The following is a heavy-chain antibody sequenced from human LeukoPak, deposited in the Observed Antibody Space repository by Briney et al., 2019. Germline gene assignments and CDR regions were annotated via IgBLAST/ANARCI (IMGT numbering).Heavy chain of an antibody. J-gene: IGHJ3*02. CDR3: AALRDFWSGYLDDAFDI. CDR2: ISWNSGSI. Sequence: PGGSLRLSCAASGFTFSSYWMNWARQAPGKGLEWVSGISWNSGSIGYADSVKGRFTISRDNAKNSLYLQMNSLRAEDTALYYCAALRDFWSGYLDDAFDIWGQGTMVTVSS. CDR1: GFTFSSYW. D-gene: IGHD3-3*01. V-gene: IGHV3-9*01.